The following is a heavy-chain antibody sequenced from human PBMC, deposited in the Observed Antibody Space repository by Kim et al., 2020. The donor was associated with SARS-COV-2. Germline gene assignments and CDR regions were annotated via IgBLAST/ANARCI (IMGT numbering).Heavy chain of an antibody. CDR3: ARVGSSSWYFDF. CDR2: N. Sequence: NYYGDSGKRRFTIARDNAKYSLYLQMNGLRAEDTAVYYCARVGSSSWYFDFWGQGTRVTVSS. D-gene: IGHD6-13*01. J-gene: IGHJ4*02. V-gene: IGHV3-7*01.